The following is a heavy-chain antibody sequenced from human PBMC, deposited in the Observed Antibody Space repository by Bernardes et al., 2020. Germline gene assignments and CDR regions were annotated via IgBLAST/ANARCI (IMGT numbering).Heavy chain of an antibody. D-gene: IGHD6-19*01. CDR1: GYTFTSYG. CDR3: ARDDSSGSGWFDP. Sequence: ASVKVSCQASGYTFTSYGISWVRQAPGHGREWVGWISAYNGNTNYAQKLQGRVTITTDTSTSTAYMELRSLRSDDTAVYYCARDDSSGSGWFDPWGQGTLVTVSS. J-gene: IGHJ5*02. CDR2: ISAYNGNT. V-gene: IGHV1-18*01.